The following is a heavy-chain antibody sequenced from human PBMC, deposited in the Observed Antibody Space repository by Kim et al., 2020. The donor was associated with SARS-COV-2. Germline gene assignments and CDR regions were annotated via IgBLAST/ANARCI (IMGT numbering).Heavy chain of an antibody. Sequence: GGSLRLSCAASGFTFSSYWMHWVRQVPGEGLVWVSRINSDGSSTTYADSVKGRFTISRDNGKNTLYLQMNSLRAEDTAVFYCARGGPYSGSRGHLWGQGTLVTVSS. J-gene: IGHJ5*02. CDR3: ARGGPYSGSRGHL. CDR1: GFTFSSYW. CDR2: INSDGSST. D-gene: IGHD1-26*01. V-gene: IGHV3-74*01.